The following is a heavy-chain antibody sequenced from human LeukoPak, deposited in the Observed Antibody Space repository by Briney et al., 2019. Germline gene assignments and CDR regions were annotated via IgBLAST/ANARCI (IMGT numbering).Heavy chain of an antibody. J-gene: IGHJ6*03. D-gene: IGHD3-10*01. CDR2: IYYSGST. CDR1: GGSISTYY. V-gene: IGHV4-59*08. Sequence: KPSETLSLTCTVSGGSISTYYWSWIRQPPGKGLEWLGYIYYSGSTNYNPSLKSRVTISVDTSKKQFSMKLSSVTAADTAVYYCARLNYYGSRPTNYYMDVWGKGTTVTVSS. CDR3: ARLNYYGSRPTNYYMDV.